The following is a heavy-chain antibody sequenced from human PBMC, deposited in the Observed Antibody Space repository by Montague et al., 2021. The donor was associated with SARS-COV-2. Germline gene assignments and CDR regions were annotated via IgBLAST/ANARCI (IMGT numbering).Heavy chain of an antibody. CDR3: ARGRQHFNMIVVVMTGGEYYFDY. CDR1: GGSFSDYF. J-gene: IGHJ4*02. CDR2: INHRGTS. D-gene: IGHD3-22*01. V-gene: IGHV4-34*01. Sequence: SETLSLTCAVYGGSFSDYFWTWIRQPPGKGLEWIGEINHRGTSNYNPSLKSRVSISVDTSKNQFPLYLGSVTAVDTAVYYCARGRQHFNMIVVVMTGGEYYFDYWGQGTLVTVSS.